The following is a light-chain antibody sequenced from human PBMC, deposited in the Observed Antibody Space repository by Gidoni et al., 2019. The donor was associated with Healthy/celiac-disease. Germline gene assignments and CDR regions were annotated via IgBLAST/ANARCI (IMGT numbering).Light chain of an antibody. CDR3: QQYNSYSSIT. J-gene: IGKJ5*01. V-gene: IGKV1-5*03. Sequence: DIQMTQSPSTLSASVGDRVTITCRASQSISSWLAWYQQKPGKAPKLLIYKASSLESGVPSRFSGSGSGTEFTLTISSLQPEDFATYYCQQYNSYSSITVGQGTRLEIK. CDR1: QSISSW. CDR2: KAS.